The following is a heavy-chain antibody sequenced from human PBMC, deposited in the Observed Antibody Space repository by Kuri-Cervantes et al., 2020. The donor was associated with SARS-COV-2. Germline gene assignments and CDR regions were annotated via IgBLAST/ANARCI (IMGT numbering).Heavy chain of an antibody. J-gene: IGHJ4*02. CDR1: GGSFSGYK. Sequence: SETLSLTCAVYGGSFSGYKWNWIRQSPGKGLEWIGEINHSGSTNYNPSLKSRVTISVDTSKNQFSLKLSSVTAADTAVYYCARRAAAAGINYWGQGTLVTVSS. D-gene: IGHD6-13*01. CDR3: ARRAAAAGINY. CDR2: INHSGST. V-gene: IGHV4-34*01.